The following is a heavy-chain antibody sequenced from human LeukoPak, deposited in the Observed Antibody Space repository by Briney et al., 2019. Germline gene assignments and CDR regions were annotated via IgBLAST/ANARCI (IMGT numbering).Heavy chain of an antibody. CDR2: INHSGST. CDR1: GGSFSGYY. V-gene: IGHV4-34*01. Sequence: SETLSLTCAVYGGSFSGYYWSWIRQPPGKGLEWIGEINHSGSTNYNPSLKSRVTISVDTSKDQFSLKLSSVTAADTAVYYCARGGNYGHFADWGQGTLVTVSS. D-gene: IGHD1-7*01. CDR3: ARGGNYGHFAD. J-gene: IGHJ4*02.